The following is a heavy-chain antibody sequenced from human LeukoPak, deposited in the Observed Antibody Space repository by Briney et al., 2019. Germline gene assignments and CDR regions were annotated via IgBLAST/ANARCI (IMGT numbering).Heavy chain of an antibody. CDR3: AREGSSRGWFDP. CDR1: GGSISSSSYY. Sequence: PSETLSLTCTVSGGSISSSSYYWSWIRRPPGKGLEWIGYIYYSGSTNYNPSLKSRVTISVETSKNQFSLKLSSVTAADTAVYYCAREGSSRGWFDPWGQGTLVTVSS. CDR2: IYYSGST. D-gene: IGHD6-13*01. J-gene: IGHJ5*02. V-gene: IGHV4-61*01.